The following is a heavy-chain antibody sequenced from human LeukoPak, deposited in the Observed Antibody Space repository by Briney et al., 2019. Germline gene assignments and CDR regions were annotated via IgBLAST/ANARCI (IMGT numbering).Heavy chain of an antibody. CDR2: INHSGST. CDR3: ARRGSRVAAAGTGY. J-gene: IGHJ4*02. CDR1: GFTFSSYA. Sequence: GSLRLSCAASGFTFSSYAMSWVRQPPGKGLEWIGEINHSGSTNYNPSLKSRVTISVDTSKNQFSLKLSSVTAADTAVYYCARRGSRVAAAGTGYWGQGTLVTVSS. D-gene: IGHD6-13*01. V-gene: IGHV4-34*01.